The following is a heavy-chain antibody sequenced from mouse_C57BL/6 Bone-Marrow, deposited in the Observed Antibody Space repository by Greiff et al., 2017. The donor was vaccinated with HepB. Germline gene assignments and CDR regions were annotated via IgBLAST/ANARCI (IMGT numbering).Heavy chain of an antibody. CDR1: GYAFSSYW. CDR2: IYPGDGDT. J-gene: IGHJ2*01. V-gene: IGHV1-80*01. CDR3: ARFITGRY. Sequence: VKLMESGAELVKPGASVKISCKASGYAFSSYWMNWVKQRPGKGLEWIGQIYPGDGDTNYNGKFKGKATLTADKSSSTAYMQISSLTSEDSAVYFCARFITGRYWGKGPTLTVSS. D-gene: IGHD1-1*01.